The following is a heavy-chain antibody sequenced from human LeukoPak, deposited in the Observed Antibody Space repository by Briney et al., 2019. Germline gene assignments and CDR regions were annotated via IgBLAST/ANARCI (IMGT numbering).Heavy chain of an antibody. CDR1: GFTFVDYG. V-gene: IGHV3-20*01. CDR2: INWNGGST. CDR3: ARYSGYDLGAFDI. J-gene: IGHJ3*02. D-gene: IGHD5-12*01. Sequence: GGSLRLSCAASGFTFVDYGMSWVRQAPGKGLEWVSGINWNGGSTGYADSVKGRFTISRDNAKNSLYLQMNSLRAEDTALYHCARYSGYDLGAFDIWGQGTMVTVSS.